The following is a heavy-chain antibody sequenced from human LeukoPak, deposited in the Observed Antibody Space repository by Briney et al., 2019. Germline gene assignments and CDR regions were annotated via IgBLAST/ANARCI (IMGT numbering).Heavy chain of an antibody. CDR2: IIPIFGTA. V-gene: IGHV1-69*13. CDR1: GGTFSSYA. J-gene: IGHJ3*02. CDR3: ARLGRLLLSNDAFDI. D-gene: IGHD3-22*01. Sequence: SAKVSCMASGGTFSSYAISWVRQAPGQGLEWMGGIIPIFGTANYAQTFQGRVTITADESTSTAYMEQSSLRSEDTAVYYCARLGRLLLSNDAFDIWGQGTMVTVSS.